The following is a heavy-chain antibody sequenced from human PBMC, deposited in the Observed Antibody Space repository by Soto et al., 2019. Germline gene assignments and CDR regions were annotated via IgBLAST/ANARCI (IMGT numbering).Heavy chain of an antibody. J-gene: IGHJ4*02. CDR2: INAGNGNT. CDR3: ASTVTAERNFDY. Sequence: VASVKVSCKASGYTFTSYAMHWVRQAPGQRLEWMGWINAGNGNTKYSQKFQGRVTITRDTSASTAYMELRSLRSDDTAVYYCASTVTAERNFDYWGQGTLVTVSS. V-gene: IGHV1-3*01. D-gene: IGHD4-17*01. CDR1: GYTFTSYA.